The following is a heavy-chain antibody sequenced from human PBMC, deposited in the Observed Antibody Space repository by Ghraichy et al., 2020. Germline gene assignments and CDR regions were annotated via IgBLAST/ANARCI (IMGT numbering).Heavy chain of an antibody. CDR3: ARSSRGYGSGTTLDAFDI. Sequence: SETLSLTCAVYGGSFSGYYWSWIRQPPGKGLEWIGEINHSGSTNYNPSLKSRVTISVDTSKNQFSLKLSSVTAADTAVYYCARSSRGYGSGTTLDAFDIWGQGTMVTVSS. CDR2: INHSGST. V-gene: IGHV4-34*01. J-gene: IGHJ3*02. CDR1: GGSFSGYY. D-gene: IGHD3-10*01.